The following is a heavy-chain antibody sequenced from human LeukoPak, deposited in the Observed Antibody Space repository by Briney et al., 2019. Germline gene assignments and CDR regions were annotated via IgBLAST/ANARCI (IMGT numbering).Heavy chain of an antibody. D-gene: IGHD5-18*01. CDR1: GFTFSSYE. CDR3: ARVIQLWSLYYFDY. J-gene: IGHJ4*02. V-gene: IGHV3-48*03. CDR2: ISSSGSTI. Sequence: GGSLRLSCAASGFTFSSYEMNWVRQAPGKGLEWVSYISSSGSTIYYADSVKGRFTISRNNAKNSLYLQMNSLRAEDTAVYYCARVIQLWSLYYFDYWGQGTLVTVSS.